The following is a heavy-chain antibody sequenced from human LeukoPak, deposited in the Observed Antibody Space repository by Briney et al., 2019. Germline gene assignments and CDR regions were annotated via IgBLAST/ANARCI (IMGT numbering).Heavy chain of an antibody. Sequence: PGGSLRLSCSASGFTFSSYAMHWVRQAPGKGLEYVSAISSNGGSTYYADSVKGRFTISRDNSKNTLYLQMSSLRAEDTAVYYCVEGSHGNIAVYDYWGQGTLVTVSS. D-gene: IGHD6-19*01. CDR3: VEGSHGNIAVYDY. J-gene: IGHJ4*02. V-gene: IGHV3-64D*09. CDR1: GFTFSSYA. CDR2: ISSNGGST.